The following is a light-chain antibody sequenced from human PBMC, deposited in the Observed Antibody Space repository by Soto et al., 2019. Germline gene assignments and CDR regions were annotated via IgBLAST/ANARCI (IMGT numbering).Light chain of an antibody. CDR1: QRISGY. V-gene: IGKV1-39*01. CDR2: AAS. Sequence: DIQMTQSPSSLSASVGDRVTITCPASQRISGYLNWYQQKSGQAPKLLLYAASTLQSGVPSRFSGSGSGTAFTLTITCLQPDDFASYYCQPCNRPITSCQRRRL. J-gene: IGKJ5*01. CDR3: QPCNRPIT.